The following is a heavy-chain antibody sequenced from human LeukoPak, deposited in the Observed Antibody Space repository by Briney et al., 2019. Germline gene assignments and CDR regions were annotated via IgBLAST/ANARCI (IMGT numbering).Heavy chain of an antibody. CDR1: GFTFSSYG. J-gene: IGHJ4*02. CDR3: ARDGTRDYGLDY. V-gene: IGHV3-33*01. Sequence: GGSLRLSCAASGFTFSSYGMHWVRQAPGKGLEWVAVIWYDRSNKYYADSVKGRFTISRDNSKNTLYLQMNSLRAEDTAVYYCARDGTRDYGLDYWGQGTLVTVSS. D-gene: IGHD4-17*01. CDR2: IWYDRSNK.